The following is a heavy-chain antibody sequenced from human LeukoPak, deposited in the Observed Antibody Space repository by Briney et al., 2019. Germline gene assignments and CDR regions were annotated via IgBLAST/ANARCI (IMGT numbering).Heavy chain of an antibody. CDR2: ISSGGSTI. Sequence: GGSLRLSCAASGFTFSDYYMSWIRQAPGKGLEWVSYISSGGSTIYYADSVKGRFTISRDNAKNSLYLQMNSLRAEDTALYYCAKDLRAAAGNPDYWGQGTLVTVSS. V-gene: IGHV3-11*01. CDR1: GFTFSDYY. CDR3: AKDLRAAAGNPDY. J-gene: IGHJ4*02. D-gene: IGHD6-13*01.